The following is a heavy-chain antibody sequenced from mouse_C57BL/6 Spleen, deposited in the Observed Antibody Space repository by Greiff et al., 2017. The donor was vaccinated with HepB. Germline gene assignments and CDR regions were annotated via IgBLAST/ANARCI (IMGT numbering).Heavy chain of an antibody. D-gene: IGHD1-1*02. J-gene: IGHJ3*01. V-gene: IGHV14-1*01. CDR1: GFNIKDYY. CDR2: IDPEDGDT. Sequence: EVQLQQSGAELVRPGAPVKLSCTASGFNIKDYYMHWVKQRPEQGLEWIGRIDPEDGDTEYAPKFQGKATMTADTSSNTAYLQLSSLTSEDTAVYYCTLLWYPAWFAYWGQGTLVTVSA. CDR3: TLLWYPAWFAY.